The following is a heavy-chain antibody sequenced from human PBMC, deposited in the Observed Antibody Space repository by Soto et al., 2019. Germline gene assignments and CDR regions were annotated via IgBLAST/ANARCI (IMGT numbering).Heavy chain of an antibody. V-gene: IGHV4-59*08. CDR1: GGSISSYY. Sequence: SETLSLTCTVSGGSISSYYWSWIRQPPGKGLEWIGYIYYSGSTNYNPSLKSRVTISVDTSKNQFSPKLSSVTAADTAVYYCARHNYDILTGPYYFDYWGQGTLVTVSS. CDR3: ARHNYDILTGPYYFDY. D-gene: IGHD3-9*01. CDR2: IYYSGST. J-gene: IGHJ4*02.